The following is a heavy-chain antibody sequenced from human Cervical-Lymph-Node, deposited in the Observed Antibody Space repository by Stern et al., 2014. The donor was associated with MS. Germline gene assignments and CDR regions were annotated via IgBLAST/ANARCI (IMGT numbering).Heavy chain of an antibody. V-gene: IGHV3-11*01. D-gene: IGHD3-10*01. CDR3: ARDSSRGENWFDP. CDR1: GFTFSDYY. CDR2: ISGSGRTI. Sequence: VQLVQSGGGLVKPGGSLRLSCAASGFTFSDYYMSWIRQAPGKGLEWVSYISGSGRTIYYADSVKGRFTISRDNAKNSLYLQMNSLRAEDTAVYYCARDSSRGENWFDPWGQGTLVTVSS. J-gene: IGHJ5*02.